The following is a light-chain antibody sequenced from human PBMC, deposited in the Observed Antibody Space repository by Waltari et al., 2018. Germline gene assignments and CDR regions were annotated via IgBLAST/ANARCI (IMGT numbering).Light chain of an antibody. CDR3: QQYNSYSLT. Sequence: DVQITQSPSTLSASVGDRVTITCRASQSVNGWLAWYQHQPGKAPKLLIYKASTLEGGVPSRFSGSGSGTEFSLTISSLQPDDFATYYCQQYNSYSLTFGQGTKVEIK. V-gene: IGKV1-5*03. J-gene: IGKJ1*01. CDR2: KAS. CDR1: QSVNGW.